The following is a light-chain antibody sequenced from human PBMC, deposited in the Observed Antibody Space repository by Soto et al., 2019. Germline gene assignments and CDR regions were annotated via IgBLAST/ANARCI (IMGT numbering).Light chain of an antibody. Sequence: IQMTQSPSSLSASVGERVTITCRASQDIRKDLAWYQQKPGKAPQILIYGASTLQTGVASRFSGSGSATDFTLTISSLQPEDSAAYYCLQDYNYPFTFGQGTKVDIK. V-gene: IGKV1-6*01. CDR2: GAS. CDR3: LQDYNYPFT. J-gene: IGKJ2*01. CDR1: QDIRKD.